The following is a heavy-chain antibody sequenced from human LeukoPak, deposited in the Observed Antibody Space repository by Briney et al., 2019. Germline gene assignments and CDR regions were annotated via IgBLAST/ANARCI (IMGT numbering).Heavy chain of an antibody. V-gene: IGHV3-23*01. CDR2: ISGSGGST. J-gene: IGHJ6*02. D-gene: IGHD3-10*01. CDR3: AKGYYGSGTPYYGMDV. Sequence: GGSLRLSCAASGFTFSSYSMNWVRQAPGEGLEWVSNISGSGGSTYYADSVKGRFTISRDNSKNTLHLQMNSLRAEDTAVYYCAKGYYGSGTPYYGMDVWGQGTTVTVSS. CDR1: GFTFSSYS.